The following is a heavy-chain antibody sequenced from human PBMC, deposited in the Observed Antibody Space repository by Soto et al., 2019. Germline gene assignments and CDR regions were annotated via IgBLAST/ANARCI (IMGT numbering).Heavy chain of an antibody. J-gene: IGHJ4*02. CDR2: IYHGGTT. CDR3: ARVAAAGLPTIDN. D-gene: IGHD6-13*01. V-gene: IGHV4-30-2*01. Sequence: SETLSLTCVVSGGSISIGGYSWTWTRQPPGKGLEWIGYIYHGGTTYYNPSLKSRVTISVDTSKNQFSLKLNSVTAADTAVYYCARVAAAGLPTIDNWGQGALVTVSS. CDR1: GGSISIGGYS.